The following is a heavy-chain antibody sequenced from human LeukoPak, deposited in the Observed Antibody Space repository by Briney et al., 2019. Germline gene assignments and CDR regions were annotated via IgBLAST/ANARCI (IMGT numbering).Heavy chain of an antibody. V-gene: IGHV3-49*03. J-gene: IGHJ4*02. CDR3: TRANTVFTDY. CDR1: GFTFGDFS. CDR2: ISSKPYGATP. Sequence: GGSLRLSCTGSGFTFGDFSITWFRQAPGKGLEWVGFISSKPYGATPEYAASVRGRFIISRDDSKSIAHLQMNSLKVEDSVVYFCTRANTVFTDYWGQGTLVTVSS. D-gene: IGHD4-11*01.